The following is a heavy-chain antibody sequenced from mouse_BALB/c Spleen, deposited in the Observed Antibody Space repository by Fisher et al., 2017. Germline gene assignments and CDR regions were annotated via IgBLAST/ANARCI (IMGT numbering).Heavy chain of an antibody. Sequence: KFKGKATLTADTSSSTAYMQLSSLTSEDSAVYFCAREGLRRDYWGQGTSVTVSS. CDR3: AREGLRRDY. V-gene: IGHV1-76*01. J-gene: IGHJ4*01. D-gene: IGHD2-4*01.